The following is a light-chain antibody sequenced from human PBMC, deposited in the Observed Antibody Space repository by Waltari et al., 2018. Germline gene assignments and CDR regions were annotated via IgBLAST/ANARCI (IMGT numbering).Light chain of an antibody. CDR3: HQYNTWPPAT. CDR1: RSVGVN. CDR2: DAS. J-gene: IGKJ2*01. Sequence: VLTQSPATLYVSPGDTATLSCRASRSVGVNLAWYQQKPGQAPRLLIYDASKWATGIPARFSAAGSGTEFTLTIISLQSEDSAIYYCHQYNTWPPATSGQGTKLDI. V-gene: IGKV3-15*01.